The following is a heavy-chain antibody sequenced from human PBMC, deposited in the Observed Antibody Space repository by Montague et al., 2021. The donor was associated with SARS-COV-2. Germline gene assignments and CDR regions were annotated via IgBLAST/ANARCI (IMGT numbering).Heavy chain of an antibody. Sequence: SETLSLTCTVSGGSISSSSYYWGWIRQPPGKGLEWIGSIYYSGSTYYXXXLKGRVTISVDTSKNQFSLKLSSVTAADTAVYYCARKEMKYSSIWSTGGNWCDPWGQGTLVTVSS. CDR3: ARKEMKYSSIWSTGGNWCDP. CDR2: IYYSGST. J-gene: IGHJ5*02. V-gene: IGHV4-39*01. D-gene: IGHD6-13*01. CDR1: GGSISSSSYY.